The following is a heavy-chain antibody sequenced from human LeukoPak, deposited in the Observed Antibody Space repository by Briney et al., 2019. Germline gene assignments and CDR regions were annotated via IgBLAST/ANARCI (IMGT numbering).Heavy chain of an antibody. D-gene: IGHD3-10*01. V-gene: IGHV4-59*01. CDR3: ARSLITMVLGVSLDAFDI. J-gene: IGHJ3*02. CDR1: GGSISSYY. CDR2: IYYSGST. Sequence: PSETQSLTCTVSGGSISSYYWSWIRQPPGKGLEWIGYIYYSGSTNYNPSLKSRVTISVDTSKNQFSLKLSSVTAADTAVYYCARSLITMVLGVSLDAFDIWGQGTMVTVSS.